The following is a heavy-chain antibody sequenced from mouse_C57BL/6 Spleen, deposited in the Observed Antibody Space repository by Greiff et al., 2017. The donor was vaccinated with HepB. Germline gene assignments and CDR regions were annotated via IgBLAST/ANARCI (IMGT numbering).Heavy chain of an antibody. CDR3: ARPYYYGSSEDY. V-gene: IGHV1-50*01. CDR2: IDPSDSYT. Sequence: QVQLQQPGAELVKPGASVKLSCKASGYTFTSYWMQWVKQRPGQGLEWIGEIDPSDSYTNYNQKFKGKATLTVDTSSITAYMQLSSLTSEDSAVYYCARPYYYGSSEDYWGQGTSVTVSS. CDR1: GYTFTSYW. D-gene: IGHD1-1*01. J-gene: IGHJ4*01.